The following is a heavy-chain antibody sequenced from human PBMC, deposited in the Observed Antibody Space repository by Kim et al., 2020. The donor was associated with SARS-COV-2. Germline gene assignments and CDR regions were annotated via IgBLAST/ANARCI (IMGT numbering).Heavy chain of an antibody. D-gene: IGHD2-2*01. V-gene: IGHV3-23*01. J-gene: IGHJ4*02. Sequence: GGSLRLSCAGSGFTFSSYAMSWVRQAPGKGLEWVSSVGGSGGSTYYADSVKGRFTISRDNPKNTLYLQMNSLRAEDTAVYYCAKLLRSTSDWGQGTLVTV. CDR1: GFTFSSYA. CDR3: AKLLRSTSD. CDR2: VGGSGGST.